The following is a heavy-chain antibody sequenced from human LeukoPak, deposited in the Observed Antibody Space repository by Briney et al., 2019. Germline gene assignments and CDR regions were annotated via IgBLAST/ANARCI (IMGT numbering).Heavy chain of an antibody. D-gene: IGHD3-3*01. J-gene: IGHJ2*01. V-gene: IGHV4-34*01. Sequence: SETLSLTCAVYGGSFSGYYWSWIRQPPGKGLEWIGEINHSGSTNYNPSLKSRVTISVDTSKNQFSLKLSSVTAADTAVYYCARLDIDFWSGSSYWYFDLWGRGTLVTVSS. CDR3: ARLDIDFWSGSSYWYFDL. CDR1: GGSFSGYY. CDR2: INHSGST.